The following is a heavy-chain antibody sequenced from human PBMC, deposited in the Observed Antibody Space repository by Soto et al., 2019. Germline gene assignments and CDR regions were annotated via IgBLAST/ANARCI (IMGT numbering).Heavy chain of an antibody. V-gene: IGHV3-21*01. CDR3: ARGSGGYDYKFADY. J-gene: IGHJ4*02. Sequence: EVQLVESGGGLVKPGGSLRLSCAASGFTFSSYSMNWVRQAPGKGLEWVSSISSSSSYIYYADSVKGRFTISRDNAKNSLYLQMNSLRAEDTAVYYCARGSGGYDYKFADYWGQGTLVTVSS. D-gene: IGHD5-12*01. CDR1: GFTFSSYS. CDR2: ISSSSSYI.